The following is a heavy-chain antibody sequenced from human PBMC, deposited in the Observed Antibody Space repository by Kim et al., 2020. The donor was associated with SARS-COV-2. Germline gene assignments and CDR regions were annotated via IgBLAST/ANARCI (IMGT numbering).Heavy chain of an antibody. D-gene: IGHD6-19*01. CDR2: MNPNSGNT. Sequence: ASVKVSCKASGYTFTSYDINWVRQATGQGLEWMGWMNPNSGNTGYAQKFQGRVTMTRNTSISTAYMELSSLRSEDTAVYYCASALAVHYYYYGMDVWGQGTTVTVSS. CDR3: ASALAVHYYYYGMDV. CDR1: GYTFTSYD. V-gene: IGHV1-8*01. J-gene: IGHJ6*02.